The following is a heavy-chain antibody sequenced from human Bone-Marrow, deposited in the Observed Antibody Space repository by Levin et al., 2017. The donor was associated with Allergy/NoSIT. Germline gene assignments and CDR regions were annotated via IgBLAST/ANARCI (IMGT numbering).Heavy chain of an antibody. V-gene: IGHV3-9*01. CDR3: VKSLNTMTIHDGFDF. J-gene: IGHJ3*01. CDR2: ISWNSGKT. Sequence: SLKISCATSKFIFDDYGMYWVRQAPGKGLEWVSGISWNSGKTHYADSVKGRFIISRDNAKNSLYLQMNSLRTGDTALYYCVKSLNTMTIHDGFDFWGQGTMVTVSA. CDR1: KFIFDDYG. D-gene: IGHD1/OR15-1a*01.